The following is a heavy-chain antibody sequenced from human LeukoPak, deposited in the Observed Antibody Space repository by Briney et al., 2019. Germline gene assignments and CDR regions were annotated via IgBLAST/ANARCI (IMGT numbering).Heavy chain of an antibody. Sequence: ASVTVSCTASGYTFTSYAMHWVRQAPGQRLEWMGWINAGNGNTKYSQKFQGRVTITRDTSASTAYMELSSLGSEDTAVYYCARVGGITGMRPWGQGTLVTVSS. CDR1: GYTFTSYA. CDR2: INAGNGNT. J-gene: IGHJ5*02. V-gene: IGHV1-3*01. CDR3: ARVGGITGMRP. D-gene: IGHD1-20*01.